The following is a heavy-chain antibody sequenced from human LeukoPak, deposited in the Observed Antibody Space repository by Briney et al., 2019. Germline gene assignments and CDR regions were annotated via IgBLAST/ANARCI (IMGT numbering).Heavy chain of an antibody. Sequence: ASVKVSCKASGYTFTGYYMHWVRQAPGQGLEWMGGINPNSGSTNYAQKFQGRVTMTRDTSISTAYMELSRLRSDDTAVYYCARGGPYDILTGYYNVIDYWGQGTLVTVSS. V-gene: IGHV1-2*02. CDR3: ARGGPYDILTGYYNVIDY. CDR1: GYTFTGYY. D-gene: IGHD3-9*01. CDR2: INPNSGST. J-gene: IGHJ4*02.